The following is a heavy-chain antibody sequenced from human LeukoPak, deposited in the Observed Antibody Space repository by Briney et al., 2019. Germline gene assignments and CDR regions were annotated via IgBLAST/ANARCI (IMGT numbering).Heavy chain of an antibody. CDR1: GGSISSSSYY. CDR2: IYYSGST. CDR3: ARNFRDTAMAPAAALDI. Sequence: PSETLSLTCTVSGGSISSSSYYWGWIRQPPGKGLEWIGSIYYSGSTYYNPSLKSRVTISVDTSKNQFSLKLSSVTAADTAVYYCARNFRDTAMAPAAALDIWGQGTMVTVSS. V-gene: IGHV4-39*01. J-gene: IGHJ3*02. D-gene: IGHD5-18*01.